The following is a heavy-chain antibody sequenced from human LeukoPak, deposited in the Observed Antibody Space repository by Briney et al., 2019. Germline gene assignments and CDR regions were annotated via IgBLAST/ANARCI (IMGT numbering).Heavy chain of an antibody. CDR3: ARTNPYYDFWSGSY. V-gene: IGHV1-18*01. J-gene: IGHJ4*02. Sequence: EASVKVSCKASGYTFTSYGISWVRQAPGQGLEWMGWISAYNGNTNYAQKLQGRVTMTTDTSTSTAYMELRSLRSDNTAVYYCARTNPYYDFWSGSYWGQGTLVTVSS. CDR1: GYTFTSYG. CDR2: ISAYNGNT. D-gene: IGHD3-3*01.